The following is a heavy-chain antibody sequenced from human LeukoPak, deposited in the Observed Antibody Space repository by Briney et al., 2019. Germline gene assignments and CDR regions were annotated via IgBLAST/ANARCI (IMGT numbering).Heavy chain of an antibody. V-gene: IGHV3-30*04. Sequence: PGGSLTLSCAASGFTFSSYAMHWVRQAPGKGLEWAAVISCDGSNKYYAYSVKGRFTISRDNSKNTLYLQMNSLRAEDTAVYYCARDDTYYYDSSGYSFDYWGQGTLVTVSS. D-gene: IGHD3-22*01. CDR3: ARDDTYYYDSSGYSFDY. CDR2: ISCDGSNK. CDR1: GFTFSSYA. J-gene: IGHJ4*02.